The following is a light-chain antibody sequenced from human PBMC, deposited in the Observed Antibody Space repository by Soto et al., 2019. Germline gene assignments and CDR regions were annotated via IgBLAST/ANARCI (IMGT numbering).Light chain of an antibody. CDR1: QSVSSN. J-gene: IGKJ5*01. V-gene: IGKV3-20*01. CDR2: GAS. Sequence: EIVMTQSPATLSVSPGEIATLSFSASQSVSSNLAWYQQKPGQAPRLLIYGASSRATGIPNRFSGSGSGTDFTLTISRLEPEDFALYYCQQYGSSPITFGQGTRLE. CDR3: QQYGSSPIT.